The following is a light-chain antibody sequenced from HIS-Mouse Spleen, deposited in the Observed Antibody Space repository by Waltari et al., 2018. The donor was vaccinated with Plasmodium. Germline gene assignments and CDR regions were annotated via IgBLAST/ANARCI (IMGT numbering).Light chain of an antibody. J-gene: IGLJ1*01. CDR3: AAWDDSLNGYV. CDR2: SNN. CDR1: SSTLGSNT. V-gene: IGLV1-44*01. Sequence: QSVLTQPPSASGTPGQRVTIACSGSSSTLGSNTVNWYQQLQGTAPKLLIYSNNQRPSGVPDRFSGSKSGTSASLAISGLQSEDEADYYCAAWDDSLNGYVFGTGTKVTVL.